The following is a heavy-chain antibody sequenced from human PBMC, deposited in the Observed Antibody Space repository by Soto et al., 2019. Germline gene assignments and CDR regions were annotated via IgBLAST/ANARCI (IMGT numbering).Heavy chain of an antibody. V-gene: IGHV2-26*01. J-gene: IGHJ4*02. D-gene: IGHD3-3*01. CDR2: IFPNDLK. CDR1: GFSLNNTRLG. Sequence: QVTLKESGPVLVKPTETLTLTCTVSGFSLNNTRLGVSWIRQPPGKALEWLAHIFPNDLKSYTTSLKGRLTISKDTSKSQVVLTMTNMDSVDTATYFCARTRSSYRFWSGGYDSWGRGTLVTVSS. CDR3: ARTRSSYRFWSGGYDS.